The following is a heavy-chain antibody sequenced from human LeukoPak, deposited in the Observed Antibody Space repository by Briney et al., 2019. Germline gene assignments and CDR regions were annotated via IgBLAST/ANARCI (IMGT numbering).Heavy chain of an antibody. D-gene: IGHD1-26*01. CDR3: ARSRGSYPFAYDY. CDR2: INPSGGST. J-gene: IGHJ4*02. Sequence: ASVKVSCKASGYTFTSYYMHWLRRAPGQGLEGWGIINPSGGSTSYAQKFQGRVTMTRDMSTSTVYMELSSLRSEDTAVYYCARSRGSYPFAYDYWGQGTLVTVSS. CDR1: GYTFTSYY. V-gene: IGHV1-46*01.